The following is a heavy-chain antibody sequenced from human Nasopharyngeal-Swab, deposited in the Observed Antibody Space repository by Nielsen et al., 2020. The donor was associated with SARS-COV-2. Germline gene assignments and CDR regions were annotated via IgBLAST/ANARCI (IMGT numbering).Heavy chain of an antibody. Sequence: GESLKISCAASGFTFSSYWMHWVRQAPGKGLVWVSRINSDGSSTSYADSVRGRFTISRDNAKNTLYLQMNSLRAEDTAVYYCARYFPRPLDFWNHLSVSHLLYYYGMDVGGQGTTVTVSS. CDR1: GFTFSSYW. D-gene: IGHD3-3*01. CDR2: INSDGSST. V-gene: IGHV3-74*01. J-gene: IGHJ6*02. CDR3: ARYFPRPLDFWNHLSVSHLLYYYGMDV.